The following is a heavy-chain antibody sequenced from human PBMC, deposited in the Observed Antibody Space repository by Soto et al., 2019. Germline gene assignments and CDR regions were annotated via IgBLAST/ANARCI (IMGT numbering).Heavy chain of an antibody. D-gene: IGHD2-21*01. CDR3: ARGRHIVSPEN. V-gene: IGHV1-2*02. Sequence: ASVEVSCKASGYTFTGHQMHWVRQALGQGLEWMGWINPNSGGTNYAQKFQGRVTMTRDTSITTAYMELERLTSDDTAVYFCARGRHIVSPENWGQGTLVTVSS. CDR2: INPNSGGT. J-gene: IGHJ4*02. CDR1: GYTFTGHQ.